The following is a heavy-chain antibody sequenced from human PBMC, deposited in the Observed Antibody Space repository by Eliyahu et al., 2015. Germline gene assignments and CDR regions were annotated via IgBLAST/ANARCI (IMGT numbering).Heavy chain of an antibody. CDR3: AREYSSGWFGAFDL. D-gene: IGHD6-19*01. CDR1: GFTFSSSS. V-gene: IGHV3-48*01. Sequence: EVQVVESGGGLVQPGGSLRLSCAASGFTFSSSSMNWVRQAPGKGLEWISYIGRSGTTIYYADSVKGRFTISRDIAKNSLYLQMNSLRAEDTAVYYCAREYSSGWFGAFDLWGQGTMVTVSS. J-gene: IGHJ3*01. CDR2: IGRSGTTI.